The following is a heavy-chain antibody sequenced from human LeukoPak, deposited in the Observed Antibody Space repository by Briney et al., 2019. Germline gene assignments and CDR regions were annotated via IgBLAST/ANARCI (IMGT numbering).Heavy chain of an antibody. CDR3: VRDGWKWLQSRWGLDP. Sequence: PGGSLRLSCAASGFTFSSYGMHWVRQAPGKGLEWVAVIWYDGSNKYYADSVKGRFTISRDNSKNTLYLQMNSLRAEDTAVYYCVRDGWKWLQSRWGLDPWGQGSLVTVSS. CDR1: GFTFSSYG. D-gene: IGHD5-24*01. V-gene: IGHV3-33*01. J-gene: IGHJ5*02. CDR2: IWYDGSNK.